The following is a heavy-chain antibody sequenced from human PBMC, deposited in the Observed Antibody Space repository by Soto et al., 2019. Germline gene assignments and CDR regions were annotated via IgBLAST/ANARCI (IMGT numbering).Heavy chain of an antibody. J-gene: IGHJ4*02. Sequence: QVQLVQSGAEVKKPGSSVKVSCKASGGTFSSYSINWVRQAPGQGLECMGEIIPIFGTANYAQKFQGRVTIAADEPTSTAYTALSSLRSEDTAVYYCARDGGRHSGGIDYWGKGNLVTVSS. CDR2: IIPIFGTA. V-gene: IGHV1-69*01. CDR3: ARDGGRHSGGIDY. D-gene: IGHD1-26*01. CDR1: GGTFSSYS.